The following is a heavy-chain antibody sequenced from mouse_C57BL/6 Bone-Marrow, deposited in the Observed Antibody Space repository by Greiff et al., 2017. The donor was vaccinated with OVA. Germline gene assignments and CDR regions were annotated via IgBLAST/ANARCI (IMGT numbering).Heavy chain of an antibody. CDR3: ASDSSEGNDY. CDR1: GYTFTSYW. Sequence: VQLQQPGAELVMPGASVKLSCKASGYTFTSYWMHWVKQRPGQGLEWIGEIDPSDSYTNYNQKFKGKSTLTVDKSSSTAYMQLSSLTSEDSAVYYCASDSSEGNDYWGQGTTLTVSS. V-gene: IGHV1-69*01. CDR2: IDPSDSYT. J-gene: IGHJ2*01. D-gene: IGHD1-1*01.